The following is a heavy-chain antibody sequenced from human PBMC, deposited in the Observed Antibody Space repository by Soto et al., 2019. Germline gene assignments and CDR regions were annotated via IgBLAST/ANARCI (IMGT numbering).Heavy chain of an antibody. J-gene: IGHJ4*02. CDR1: GFTFSGST. CDR3: ARQHLDVPVASAIDY. Sequence: EVQLVESGGGSVQPGGSLRLSCAASGFTFSGSTIHWVRQTSGKGLEWVGRIPSKINTYATAYAASVKGRFTISRDDSKNTAYLQMNSLKIEDTARYYCARQHLDVPVASAIDYWGQGTLVTVSS. D-gene: IGHD2-2*01. V-gene: IGHV3-73*02. CDR2: IPSKINTYAT.